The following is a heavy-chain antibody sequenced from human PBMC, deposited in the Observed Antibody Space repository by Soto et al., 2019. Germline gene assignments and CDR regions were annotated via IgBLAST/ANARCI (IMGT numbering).Heavy chain of an antibody. CDR1: GYTFTRYY. CDR3: AKSTGCSGGICN. J-gene: IGHJ4*02. D-gene: IGHD2-15*01. CDR2: INPSGVST. V-gene: IGHV1-46*01. Sequence: ACVKVACKSSGYTFTRYYMHWVRQAPGQGLEWMGIINPSGVSTSYEQKFQGRVTMTRDNSKNTLYLQMDSLRAGDTAVYYCAKSTGCSGGICNWGQGTQVTVSS.